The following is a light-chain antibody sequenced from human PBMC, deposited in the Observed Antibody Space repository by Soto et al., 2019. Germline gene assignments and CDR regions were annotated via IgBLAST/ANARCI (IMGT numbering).Light chain of an antibody. CDR3: QQSYSTPPDT. Sequence: DIQMTQSPSSLSASVGDRVIITCRASQSISKYLNWYQQKPGQAPNLLIYAASTLQSGVPSRFSGSGSGTDFTLTISSLQPEDFATYYCQQSYSTPPDTFGQGTKLEIK. CDR2: AAS. J-gene: IGKJ2*01. V-gene: IGKV1-39*01. CDR1: QSISKY.